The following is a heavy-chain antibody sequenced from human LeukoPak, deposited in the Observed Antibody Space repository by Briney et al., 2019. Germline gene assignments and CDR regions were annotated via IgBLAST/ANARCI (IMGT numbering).Heavy chain of an antibody. D-gene: IGHD3-9*01. CDR2: ISYDGSNK. V-gene: IGHV3-30*18. CDR3: AKNPPLRYFDWFDY. Sequence: QPGGSLRLSCAASGFTSSSYGMHWVRQAPGKGLEWVAVISYDGSNKYYADSVKGRFTISRDNSKNTLYLQMNSLRAEDTAVYYCAKNPPLRYFDWFDYWGRGTLVTVSS. CDR1: GFTSSSYG. J-gene: IGHJ4*02.